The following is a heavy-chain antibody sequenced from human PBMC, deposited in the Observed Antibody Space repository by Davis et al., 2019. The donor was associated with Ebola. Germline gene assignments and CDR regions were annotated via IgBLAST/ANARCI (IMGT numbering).Heavy chain of an antibody. Sequence: AASVKVSCKASGGTFSSYAISWVRQAPGQGLEWMGGIIPILGPGNYGQKFQGRVTITADKSTSTAYMELSSLRYEDTAVYYCAMEGGYSSGWPYFDNWGQGTLVTVSS. CDR2: IIPILGPG. J-gene: IGHJ4*02. V-gene: IGHV1-69*06. CDR1: GGTFSSYA. D-gene: IGHD6-19*01. CDR3: AMEGGYSSGWPYFDN.